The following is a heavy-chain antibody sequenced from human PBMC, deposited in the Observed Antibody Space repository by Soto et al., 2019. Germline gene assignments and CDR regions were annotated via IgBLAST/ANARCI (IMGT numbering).Heavy chain of an antibody. Sequence: QVQLVQSGAEVKKPGASVKVSCKASGYTFTGSYMHWVRQAPGQGLEWMGWINPNSGGTNYAQKLQGRVTMTRDTSISTAYMELGRLRSDDTAVYDGARFRELPRCDYWGQGTLVTVSS. V-gene: IGHV1-2*02. CDR1: GYTFTGSY. CDR3: ARFRELPRCDY. CDR2: INPNSGGT. D-gene: IGHD1-26*01. J-gene: IGHJ4*02.